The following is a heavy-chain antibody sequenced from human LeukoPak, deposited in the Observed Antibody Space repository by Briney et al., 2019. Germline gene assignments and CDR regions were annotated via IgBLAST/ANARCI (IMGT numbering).Heavy chain of an antibody. Sequence: GASVKVSCKASGGTFSSYAISWVRQAPGQGLEWMGGIIPIFGTANYAQKFQGRVTITADESTSTAYMELSSLRSEDTAVYYCAREGPEGQPLLYHLFDYWGQGTLVTVSS. V-gene: IGHV1-69*13. J-gene: IGHJ4*02. D-gene: IGHD2-2*02. CDR1: GGTFSSYA. CDR3: AREGPEGQPLLYHLFDY. CDR2: IIPIFGTA.